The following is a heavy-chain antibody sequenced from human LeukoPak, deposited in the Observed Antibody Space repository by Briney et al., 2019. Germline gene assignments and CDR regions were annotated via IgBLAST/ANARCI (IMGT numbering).Heavy chain of an antibody. CDR3: AKDIRRLAPHHYYFDY. J-gene: IGHJ4*02. Sequence: GGSLRLSCAASGFTFSSYALSWVRQAPGKGLEWVSLISWDGGSTYYTDSVKGRFTISRDNSKNSLYLQMNSLRTEDTACYYCAKDIRRLAPHHYYFDYGAQGTLVPVSS. CDR2: ISWDGGST. CDR1: GFTFSSYA. V-gene: IGHV3-43*02. D-gene: IGHD6-19*01.